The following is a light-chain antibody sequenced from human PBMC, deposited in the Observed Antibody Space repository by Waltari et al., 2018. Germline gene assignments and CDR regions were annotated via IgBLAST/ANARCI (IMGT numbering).Light chain of an antibody. CDR1: SSDVGFYNL. CDR2: EGI. J-gene: IGLJ3*02. Sequence: QSALTQPASVSGSPGQSITISCTGTSSDVGFYNLVSWYQQHPDKAPKLMVYEGIERPSGVSTRFSGSKSGNTASLTISGLQAEDEADYYCCSYAGRNIWVFGGGTKVTVL. V-gene: IGLV2-23*01. CDR3: CSYAGRNIWV.